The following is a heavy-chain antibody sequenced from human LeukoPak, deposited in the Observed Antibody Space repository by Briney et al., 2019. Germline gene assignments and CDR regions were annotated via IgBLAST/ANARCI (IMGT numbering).Heavy chain of an antibody. V-gene: IGHV3-23*01. D-gene: IGHD2-15*01. CDR3: AKDRDGYCSGGRCYYDAFDV. CDR1: GFTFSHYS. CDR2: ISGSATST. J-gene: IGHJ3*01. Sequence: GGSLRLSCAASGFTFSHYSMSWVRQAPGKGLEWVSVISGSATSTYYADSVKGRFTISRDNSKNTVSLQMNSLRVEDTAVYYCAKDRDGYCSGGRCYYDAFDVWGQGTMVTVSS.